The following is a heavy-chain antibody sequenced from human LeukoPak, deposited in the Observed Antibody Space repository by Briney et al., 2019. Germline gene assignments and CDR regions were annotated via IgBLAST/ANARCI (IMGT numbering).Heavy chain of an antibody. CDR1: GGSISGGGYY. J-gene: IGHJ5*02. D-gene: IGHD2-2*01. CDR2: IYYSGST. V-gene: IGHV4-31*03. CDR3: ARESEGVVPAAIGWFDP. Sequence: PSETLSLTCTVSGGSISGGGYYWSWIRQPPGKGLEWIGYIYYSGSTYYNPSLKSRVTISVDTSKNQFSLKLSSVTAADTAVYYCARESEGVVPAAIGWFDPWAREPWSPSPQ.